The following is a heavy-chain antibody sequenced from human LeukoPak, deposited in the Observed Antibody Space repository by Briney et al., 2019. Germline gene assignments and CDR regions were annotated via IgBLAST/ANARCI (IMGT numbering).Heavy chain of an antibody. Sequence: SETLSLTCAVYGGSFSGYYWSWIRQPPGKGLEWIGEINHSGSTNYNPSLKSRVTISVDTSKNQFSLKLSSVTAADTAVYYCASRLIAAAGRGYFDYGGKGPLVTVSS. CDR2: INHSGST. D-gene: IGHD6-13*01. CDR3: ASRLIAAAGRGYFDY. J-gene: IGHJ4*02. V-gene: IGHV4-34*01. CDR1: GGSFSGYY.